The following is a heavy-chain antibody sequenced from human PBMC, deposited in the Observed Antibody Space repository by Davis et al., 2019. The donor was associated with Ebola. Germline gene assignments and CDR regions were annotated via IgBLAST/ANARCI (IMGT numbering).Heavy chain of an antibody. CDR3: VSGVELNYYYGMDV. D-gene: IGHD3-10*01. CDR1: GFTFSSYE. CDR2: ISYDGSSK. V-gene: IGHV3-30-3*01. Sequence: PGGSLRLSCAASGFTFSSYEMNWVRQAPGKGLEWVAVISYDGSSKYYADSVKGRFTISRDNSKNTLYLQMNSLRAEDTAVYYCVSGVELNYYYGMDVWGQGTTVTVSS. J-gene: IGHJ6*02.